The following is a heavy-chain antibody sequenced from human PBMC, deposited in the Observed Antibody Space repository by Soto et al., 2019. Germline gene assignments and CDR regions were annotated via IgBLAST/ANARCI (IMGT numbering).Heavy chain of an antibody. CDR2: ISWNGASL. CDR3: AKDVGSTMRGVHFPH. J-gene: IGHJ1*01. CDR1: GFTFDDYA. V-gene: IGHV3-9*01. D-gene: IGHD3-22*01. Sequence: PGGSLRLSCAVSGFTFDDYAMHWVRQAPGKGLEWVSGISWNGASLGYGASVRGRFTVSRDNAKNSLYLQMNSLRSEDTAFYYCAKDVGSTMRGVHFPHWGQGTLVTVSS.